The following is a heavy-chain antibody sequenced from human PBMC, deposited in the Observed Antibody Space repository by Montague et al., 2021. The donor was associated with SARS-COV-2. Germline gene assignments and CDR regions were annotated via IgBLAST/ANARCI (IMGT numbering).Heavy chain of an antibody. J-gene: IGHJ6*03. CDR3: AGTYYDFWSGFIHYYYMDV. CDR1: GGSISSYY. D-gene: IGHD3-3*01. V-gene: IGHV4-59*01. CDR2: IYYSRST. Sequence: SETLSLTCTVPGGSISSYYWSWIRQPPGKGLEWIGYIYYSRSTNYNPSLKSRVTISVDTSKNQFSLKLSSVTAADTAVYYCAGTYYDFWSGFIHYYYMDVWGKGTTVTVSS.